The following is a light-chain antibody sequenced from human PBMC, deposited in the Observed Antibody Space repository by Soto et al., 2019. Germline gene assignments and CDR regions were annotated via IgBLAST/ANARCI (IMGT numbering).Light chain of an antibody. CDR1: QSVSSSY. V-gene: IGKV3-20*01. J-gene: IGKJ1*01. CDR3: QQYGSSPT. Sequence: EIVLTQSPGTLSLSPGESATLSCRASQSVSSSYLAWYQQKPGQAPRLLIYGASSRATGIPDRLSGSGSGTDFTLTISRMEPEDFAVYYCQQYGSSPTFGQGTKVDIK. CDR2: GAS.